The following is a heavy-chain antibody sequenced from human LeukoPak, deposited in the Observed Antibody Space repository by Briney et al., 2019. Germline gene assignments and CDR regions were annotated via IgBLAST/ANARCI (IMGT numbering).Heavy chain of an antibody. J-gene: IGHJ6*02. CDR1: GGPISSGGYY. D-gene: IGHD6-13*01. CDR3: AREGSSSLYYYGMDV. V-gene: IGHV4-31*03. Sequence: PSETLSLTCTVSGGPISSGGYYWSWIRQHPGKGLEWIGYIYYSGSTYYNPSLKGRVTISVDTSKNQFSLKLSSVTPADTAVYYCAREGSSSLYYYGMDVWGQGTTVTVSS. CDR2: IYYSGST.